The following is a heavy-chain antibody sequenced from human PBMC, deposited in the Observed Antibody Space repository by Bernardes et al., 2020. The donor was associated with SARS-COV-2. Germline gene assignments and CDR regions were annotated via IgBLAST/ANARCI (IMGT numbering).Heavy chain of an antibody. J-gene: IGHJ5*02. D-gene: IGHD6-13*01. CDR1: GFTFSSYG. Sequence: GGSLRLSCAASGFTFSSYGMHWVRQAPGKGLEWVAVIWYDGSNKYYADSVKGRFTISRDNSKNTLYLQMNSLRAEDTAVYYCARGPQLAYSGHWFDPWGQGTLVTVSS. CDR3: ARGPQLAYSGHWFDP. CDR2: IWYDGSNK. V-gene: IGHV3-33*01.